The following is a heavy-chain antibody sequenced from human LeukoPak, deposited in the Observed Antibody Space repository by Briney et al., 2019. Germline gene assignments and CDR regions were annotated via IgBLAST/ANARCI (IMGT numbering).Heavy chain of an antibody. J-gene: IGHJ4*02. CDR3: ARQAGYSSGWYGVDS. CDR1: GFTFSNYW. V-gene: IGHV3-7*04. D-gene: IGHD6-19*01. Sequence: GSLRLSCAASGFTFSNYWMSWVRQAPGKGLEWVANIKRDGSEKYYVDSVKGRFTISRDNAKNSLYLQMNSLRAGDTAVYYCARQAGYSSGWYGVDSWGQGTLVTVSS. CDR2: IKRDGSEK.